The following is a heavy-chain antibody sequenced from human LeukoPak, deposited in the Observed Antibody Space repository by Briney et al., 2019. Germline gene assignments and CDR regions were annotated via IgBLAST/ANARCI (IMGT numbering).Heavy chain of an antibody. CDR1: GFTFSSYS. CDR2: FSGTGEIT. Sequence: PGGSLRLSCAASGFTFSSYSMSWVRQAPGKGLEWVSTFSGTGEITYYADSVKGRFTISRDNSKNTLCLQMTSLRAEDTARYYCAKHPRLVRYFDSWGQGTLVTVSS. D-gene: IGHD6-6*01. CDR3: AKHPRLVRYFDS. V-gene: IGHV3-23*01. J-gene: IGHJ4*02.